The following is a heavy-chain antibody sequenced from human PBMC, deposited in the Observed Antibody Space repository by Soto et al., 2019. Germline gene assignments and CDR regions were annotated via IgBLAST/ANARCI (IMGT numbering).Heavy chain of an antibody. CDR1: GDTFTTNY. V-gene: IGHV1-46*01. D-gene: IGHD3-16*01. Sequence: QEQLVQSGAEVKEPGASLKVSCKASGDTFTTNYLHWVRQAPGQGLEWMGRINPNNGATLYAQEFQGRLILTTHTSTRTMYMDLNSVKSEDSAVYYCASRVLYDMDVWGQGTRVTVSS. CDR3: ASRVLYDMDV. CDR2: INPNNGAT. J-gene: IGHJ6*02.